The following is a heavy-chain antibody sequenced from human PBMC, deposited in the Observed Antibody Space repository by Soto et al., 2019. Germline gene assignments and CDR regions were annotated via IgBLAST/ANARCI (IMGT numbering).Heavy chain of an antibody. Sequence: GSLLLSCSASGFTVSSNYMSWVRQAPGKGLEWVSVIYSGGSTYYADSVKGRFTISRDNSKNTLYLQMNSLRAEDTAVYYCAREHLEYCGGDCFTDHAFDIWGQGTMVTV. J-gene: IGHJ3*02. V-gene: IGHV3-53*01. CDR3: AREHLEYCGGDCFTDHAFDI. CDR2: IYSGGST. CDR1: GFTVSSNY. D-gene: IGHD2-21*02.